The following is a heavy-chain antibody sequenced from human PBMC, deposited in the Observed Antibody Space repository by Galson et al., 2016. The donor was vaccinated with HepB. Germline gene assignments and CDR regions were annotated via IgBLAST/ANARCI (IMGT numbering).Heavy chain of an antibody. CDR1: GFTFSRNW. D-gene: IGHD2-15*01. V-gene: IGHV3-7*04. CDR2: IEEDGSEK. CDR3: ARDSGSCKNFNCKGDAFDM. J-gene: IGHJ3*02. Sequence: SLRLSCAGSGFTFSRNWMSWVRQAPGKGLEWVANIEEDGSEKYYVDSVKGRFTVSRDNAKNSLFLQMNSLRAEDTAVYHCARDSGSCKNFNCKGDAFDMWGQGTMVAVSS.